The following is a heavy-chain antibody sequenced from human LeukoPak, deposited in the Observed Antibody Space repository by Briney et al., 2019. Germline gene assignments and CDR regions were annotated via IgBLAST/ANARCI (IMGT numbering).Heavy chain of an antibody. V-gene: IGHV1-18*04. CDR2: ISTYSGNT. CDR3: ARGYCRSTSCHEPPLYGMDV. Sequence: ASVKVSCKASGYTFTNYGFSWVRQAPGQGLEWMGWISTYSGNTNYAQQLQGRVTMTSDTSTSTVYMELRSLRSDDTAVYYCARGYCRSTSCHEPPLYGMDVWGQGTTVTAS. J-gene: IGHJ6*02. CDR1: GYTFTNYG. D-gene: IGHD2-2*01.